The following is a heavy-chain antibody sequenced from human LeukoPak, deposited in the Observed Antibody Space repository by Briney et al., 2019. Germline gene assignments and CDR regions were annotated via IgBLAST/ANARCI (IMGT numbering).Heavy chain of an antibody. D-gene: IGHD3-9*01. CDR2: INHSGST. V-gene: IGHV4-34*01. Sequence: SETLSLTCAVYGGSFSGYYWSWIRQPPGKGLEWIGEINHSGSTNYNPSLKSRVTISVDTSKNQFSLKLSSVTAADTAVYYCARHFALDRYFDWLLLDDAFDIWGQGTMVTVSS. J-gene: IGHJ3*02. CDR3: ARHFALDRYFDWLLLDDAFDI. CDR1: GGSFSGYY.